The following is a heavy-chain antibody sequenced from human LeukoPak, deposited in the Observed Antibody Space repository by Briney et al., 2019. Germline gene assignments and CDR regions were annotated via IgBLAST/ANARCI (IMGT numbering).Heavy chain of an antibody. CDR1: GFTFDDYA. D-gene: IGHD3-10*01. CDR2: ISWSSGSI. Sequence: GGSLRLSCAASGFTFDDYAMHWVRQAPGKGLEWVSGISWSSGSIGYADSVKGRFTISRDNAKNSLYLQMNSLRAEDTALYYCAKAPITMVRGVPLDYFDYWGQGTLVTVSS. CDR3: AKAPITMVRGVPLDYFDY. V-gene: IGHV3-9*01. J-gene: IGHJ4*02.